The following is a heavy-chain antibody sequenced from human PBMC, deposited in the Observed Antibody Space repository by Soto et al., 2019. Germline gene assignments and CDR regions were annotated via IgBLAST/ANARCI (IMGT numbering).Heavy chain of an antibody. J-gene: IGHJ4*02. V-gene: IGHV4-59*01. CDR1: GGSISSYY. D-gene: IGHD3-22*01. Sequence: PSETLSLTCTVSGGSISSYYWSWIRQPPGKGLEWIGYIFYSGSTNYNPSLKSRVTISVDTSKNQFSLKLSSVTAADTAVYYCARLSGGYYDSSGYYFGLSYDFDYWGQGTLVTVSS. CDR2: IFYSGST. CDR3: ARLSGGYYDSSGYYFGLSYDFDY.